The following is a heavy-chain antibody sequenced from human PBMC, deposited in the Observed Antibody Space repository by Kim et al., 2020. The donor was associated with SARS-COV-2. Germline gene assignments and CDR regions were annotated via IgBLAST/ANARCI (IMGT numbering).Heavy chain of an antibody. J-gene: IGHJ4*01. CDR3: TRYPGIRAPDIHY. CDR1: GSSINTFY. Sequence: SETLSLTCSVSGSSINTFYRSWLRQAPGKGLEWVGYVIHNASTKYNPSPKCRATTSLVSTKDKDTLNLKPVNAVDTAIYVCTRYPGIRAPDIHY. D-gene: IGHD2-2*01. CDR2: VIHNAST. V-gene: IGHV4-59*12.